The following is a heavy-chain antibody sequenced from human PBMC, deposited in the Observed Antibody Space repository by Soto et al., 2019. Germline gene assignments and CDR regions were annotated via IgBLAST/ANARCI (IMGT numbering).Heavy chain of an antibody. CDR2: IYYSGST. CDR3: ARRRSSPAADY. V-gene: IGHV4-39*01. Sequence: QLQLQESGPGLVKPSETLSLTCTVSGGSISSSSYYWGWIRQPPGKGLEWIGSIYYSGSTYYNPSLKSRVTISVDTSKNLFSLKLSSVTAADMSVYYCARRRSSPAADYWGQGTLVTVSS. D-gene: IGHD6-6*01. CDR1: GGSISSSSYY. J-gene: IGHJ4*02.